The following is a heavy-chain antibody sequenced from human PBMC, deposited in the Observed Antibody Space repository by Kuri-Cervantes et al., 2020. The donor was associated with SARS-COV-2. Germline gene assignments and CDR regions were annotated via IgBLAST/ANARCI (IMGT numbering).Heavy chain of an antibody. V-gene: IGHV1-8*03. J-gene: IGHJ6*03. CDR1: GYTFTSYD. Sequence: ASVKVSCKASGYTFTSYDINWARQATGQGLEWMGWMNPNSGNTGYAQKFQGRVTITRNTSISTAYMELSSLRSEDTAVYYCARVQTLPAAISGTLSRGQYYYYYYYMDVWGKGTTVTVSS. CDR2: MNPNSGNT. D-gene: IGHD2-2*01. CDR3: ARVQTLPAAISGTLSRGQYYYYYYYMDV.